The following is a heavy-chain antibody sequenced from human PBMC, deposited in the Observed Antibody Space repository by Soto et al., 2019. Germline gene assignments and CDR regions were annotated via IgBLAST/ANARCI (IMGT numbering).Heavy chain of an antibody. V-gene: IGHV3-74*01. D-gene: IGHD5-12*01. CDR1: GFTFSSYR. CDR2: IFAGGTAT. Sequence: VQLVESGGGLVQPGGSLRLSCAASGFTFSSYRMHWVRQVPGQGLVWVSRIFAGGTATSYADAVRGRFTISRDNAKNTMYLQTNSTCVQDTAIFYSARDPGYDGHDLGIDYWGQGILVTVSS. CDR3: ARDPGYDGHDLGIDY. J-gene: IGHJ4*02.